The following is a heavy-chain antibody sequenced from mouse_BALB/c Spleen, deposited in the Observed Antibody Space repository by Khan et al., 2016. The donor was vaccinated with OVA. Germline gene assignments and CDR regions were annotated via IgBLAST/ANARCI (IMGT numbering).Heavy chain of an antibody. Sequence: EVKLEESGGDLVKPGGSLKLSCAASGFTFSSYGMSWVRQTPDKRLEWVATISSDGSYTYYPDSVKGRFTISRDNAKNTLYLQMSSLKSEDTAKXYAARAYYGNREAMDYWGQGTSVTVSS. CDR3: ARAYYGNREAMDY. CDR1: GFTFSSYG. CDR2: ISSDGSYT. D-gene: IGHD2-10*01. V-gene: IGHV5-6*02. J-gene: IGHJ4*01.